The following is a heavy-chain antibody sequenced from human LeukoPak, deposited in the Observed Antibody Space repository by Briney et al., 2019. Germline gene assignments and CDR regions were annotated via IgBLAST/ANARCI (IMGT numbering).Heavy chain of an antibody. Sequence: ASVKVSCKASVYTFTGYYIHWVRQAPGQGLEWMGWINPNTGGTNYAQKFQGRVTMTRDTSINTAYMEVTRLKSDDTAIYYCARDPPPVIVGGTTADYWGQGTLVTVSS. CDR3: ARDPPPVIVGGTTADY. CDR2: INPNTGGT. J-gene: IGHJ4*02. CDR1: VYTFTGYY. D-gene: IGHD1-26*01. V-gene: IGHV1-2*02.